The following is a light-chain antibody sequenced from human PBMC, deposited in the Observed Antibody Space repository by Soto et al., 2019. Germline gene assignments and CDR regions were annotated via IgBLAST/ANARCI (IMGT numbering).Light chain of an antibody. J-gene: IGLJ2*01. V-gene: IGLV2-23*01. Sequence: QSALTQPASVSGSPGQSITISCTGTSSDVGSYNLVSWYQQHPGKAPKLMIYEGSKRPSGASNRFSGSKSGYTASLTISGLHAEDEADYYCCSHAGSNFALVFGGGTNLTVL. CDR3: CSHAGSNFALV. CDR1: SSDVGSYNL. CDR2: EGS.